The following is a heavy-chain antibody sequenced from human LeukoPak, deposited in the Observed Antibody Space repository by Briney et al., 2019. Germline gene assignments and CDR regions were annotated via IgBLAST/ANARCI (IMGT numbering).Heavy chain of an antibody. CDR2: INWNGGST. CDR3: AKDLGQWRRSDLYYFDY. CDR1: GFTFSSYA. Sequence: RAGGSLRLSCAASGFTFSSYAMSWVRQAPGKGLEWVAGINWNGGSTGYADSVKGRFTISRDNAKNSLYLQMSSLRAEDTAVYYCAKDLGQWRRSDLYYFDYWGQGTLVTVSS. J-gene: IGHJ4*02. V-gene: IGHV3-20*04. D-gene: IGHD5-12*01.